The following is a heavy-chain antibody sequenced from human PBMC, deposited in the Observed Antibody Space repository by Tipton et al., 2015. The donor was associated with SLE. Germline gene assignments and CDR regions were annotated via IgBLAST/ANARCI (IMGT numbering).Heavy chain of an antibody. D-gene: IGHD6-13*01. J-gene: IGHJ3*02. CDR1: GDSISNYY. CDR2: FYPGGTT. V-gene: IGHV4-4*07. CDR3: ARDRTGSWHAADAFDI. Sequence: TLSLTCTVSGDSISNYYWSWIRQSAGKGLEWMGRFYPGGTTSYNPSFKSRVTMSADTSKNQFSLKLNSVTAADTAVYYCARDRTGSWHAADAFDIWGQGTMVTVSS.